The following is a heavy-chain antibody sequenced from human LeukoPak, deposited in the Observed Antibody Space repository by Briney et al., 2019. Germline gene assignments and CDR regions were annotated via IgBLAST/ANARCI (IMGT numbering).Heavy chain of an antibody. D-gene: IGHD1-26*01. CDR2: IYPGDSDT. Sequence: PGESLKISCKGSGYSFTSYWIGWVRQMPGKGLEWMGIIYPGDSDTRYSPSFQGQVTISADKSISTAYLQWSSLKASDTAMYYCARGGYRYSGSYLSPDAFDIWGQGTMVTVSS. CDR3: ARGGYRYSGSYLSPDAFDI. V-gene: IGHV5-51*01. J-gene: IGHJ3*02. CDR1: GYSFTSYW.